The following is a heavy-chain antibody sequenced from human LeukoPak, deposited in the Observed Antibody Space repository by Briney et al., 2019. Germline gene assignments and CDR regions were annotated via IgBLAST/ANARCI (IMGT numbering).Heavy chain of an antibody. V-gene: IGHV3-43*02. Sequence: GSLRLSCAASGFTFDDYSMHWVRQAPGKGLEWVSLISGDADSTYYADTVKGRFTISRDDSKNSLYLQMNRLRTEDTALYYCAKDIYRGLDMATRPDYWGQGTLVTVSS. J-gene: IGHJ4*02. CDR3: AKDIYRGLDMATRPDY. D-gene: IGHD5-24*01. CDR2: ISGDADST. CDR1: GFTFDDYS.